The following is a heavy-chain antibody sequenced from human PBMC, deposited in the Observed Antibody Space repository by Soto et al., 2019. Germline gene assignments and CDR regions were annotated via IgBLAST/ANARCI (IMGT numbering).Heavy chain of an antibody. V-gene: IGHV3-7*01. D-gene: IGHD6-13*01. J-gene: IGHJ6*02. Sequence: EVPLVESGGGLVQPGGSLRLSCADFGFNLSNYWMSWVRQAPVKGLEWVGNIKQDGSEKNYVDSVKGRFTISRDNAKNSLYLQMNSLRAEDTAVYYCARIASAGRGWDVWGQGTTVVVSS. CDR3: ARIASAGRGWDV. CDR2: IKQDGSEK. CDR1: GFNLSNYW.